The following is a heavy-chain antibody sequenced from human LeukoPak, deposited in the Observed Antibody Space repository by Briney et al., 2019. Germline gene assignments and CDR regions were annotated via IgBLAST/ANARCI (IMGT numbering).Heavy chain of an antibody. Sequence: PSETLSLTCNVSGASVSSGSYYWSWIRQPPGKGLEWIGEINHSGSTNYNPSLKSRVTISVDTSKNQFSLKLSSVTAADTAVYYCARGPNCSSTSCYFPYVLRRWFDPWGQGTLVTVSS. J-gene: IGHJ5*02. V-gene: IGHV4-39*07. D-gene: IGHD2-2*01. CDR3: ARGPNCSSTSCYFPYVLRRWFDP. CDR2: INHSGST. CDR1: GASVSSGSYY.